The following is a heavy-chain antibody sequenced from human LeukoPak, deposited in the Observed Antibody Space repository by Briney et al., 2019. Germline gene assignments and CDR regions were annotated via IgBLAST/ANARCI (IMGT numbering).Heavy chain of an antibody. CDR1: GFTFSSYG. CDR2: ISYDGSNK. V-gene: IGHV3-30*18. Sequence: RGSLRLSCAASGFTFSSYGMHWVRQAPGKGLEWVAVISYDGSNKYYADSVKGRFTISRDNSKNTLYLQMNSLRAEDTAVYYCAKGITAAYAFDIWGQGTMVTVSS. CDR3: AKGITAAYAFDI. J-gene: IGHJ3*02.